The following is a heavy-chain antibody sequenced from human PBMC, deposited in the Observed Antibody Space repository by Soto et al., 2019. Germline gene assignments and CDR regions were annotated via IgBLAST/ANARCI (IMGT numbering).Heavy chain of an antibody. D-gene: IGHD3-10*01. CDR1: GYTLTELS. V-gene: IGHV1-24*01. CDR2: FDPEDGET. Sequence: ASVKVSCTVSGYTLTELSMHWVRQAPGKGLEWMGGFDPEDGETIYAQKLQGRVTMTTDTSTSTAYMELRSLRSDDTAVYYCAREYYYGSGGAYWGQGTLVTVSS. CDR3: AREYYYGSGGAY. J-gene: IGHJ4*02.